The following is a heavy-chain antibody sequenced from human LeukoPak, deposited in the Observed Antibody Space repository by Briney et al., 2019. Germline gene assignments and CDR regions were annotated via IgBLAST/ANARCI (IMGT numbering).Heavy chain of an antibody. CDR3: ARRGLLFPLDY. D-gene: IGHD3-16*01. CDR1: GFTFSSYS. CDR2: ISSSGTYI. Sequence: GGSLRLSCAASGFTFSSYSMNWVRQAPGKGLEWVSSISSSGTYIYYADSLKGRITISRDNAKNSLYLQMTSLRAEDTAVYYCARRGLLFPLDYWGQGTLATVSS. J-gene: IGHJ4*02. V-gene: IGHV3-21*01.